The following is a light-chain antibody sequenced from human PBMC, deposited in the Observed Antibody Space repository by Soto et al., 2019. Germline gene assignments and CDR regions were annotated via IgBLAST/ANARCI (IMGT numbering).Light chain of an antibody. V-gene: IGLV1-44*01. Sequence: QSVLTQPPSTSGTPGQRVTISCSGSSSNIGSKTVSWYQHIPGTAPKLLIHSNNQRPAGVPDRFSGSKSGTSASLAITGLQAEDEADYYCQSYDSSLSGSEVFGTGTKVTVL. J-gene: IGLJ1*01. CDR1: SSNIGSKT. CDR3: QSYDSSLSGSEV. CDR2: SNN.